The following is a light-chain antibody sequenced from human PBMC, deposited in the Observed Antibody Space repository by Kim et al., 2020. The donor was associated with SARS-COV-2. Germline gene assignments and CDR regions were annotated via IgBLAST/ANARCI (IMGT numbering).Light chain of an antibody. CDR2: KAS. Sequence: ASIGDRVTITCRASQNISRWLAWYQQQSGKVPKLLIYKASFLDSGVPSRFSGSGSGTEFTLTISSLQPDDFATYYCQHYSDSLYTFGQGTKLEI. J-gene: IGKJ2*01. CDR3: QHYSDSLYT. CDR1: QNISRW. V-gene: IGKV1-5*03.